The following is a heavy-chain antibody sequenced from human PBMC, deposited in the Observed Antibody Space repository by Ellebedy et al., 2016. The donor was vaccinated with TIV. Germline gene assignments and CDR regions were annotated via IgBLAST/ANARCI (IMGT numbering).Heavy chain of an antibody. CDR3: ARKTTGAFDI. J-gene: IGHJ3*02. CDR2: ISAYNGNT. V-gene: IGHV1-18*01. CDR1: GYTFTSYG. D-gene: IGHD4-17*01. Sequence: AASVKVSCKASGYTFTSYGISWVRQAPGQGLEWMGWISAYNGNTNYAQKLQGRVTMTTDTFTSTAYMELRSLRSDDPAVYYCARKTTGAFDIWGQGTMVTFSS.